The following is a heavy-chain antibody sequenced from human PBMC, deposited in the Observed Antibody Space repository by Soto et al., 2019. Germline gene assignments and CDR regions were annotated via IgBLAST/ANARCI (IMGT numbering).Heavy chain of an antibody. CDR3: AREETRTRLFDY. V-gene: IGHV3-33*01. D-gene: IGHD2-2*01. CDR2: IWYDGSNK. CDR1: GFTFSSYG. J-gene: IGHJ4*02. Sequence: GGSLRLSCAASGFTFSSYGMHWVRQAPGKGLEWVAVIWYDGSNKYYADSVKGRFTISRDNSKNTLYLQMNSLRAEDTAVYYCAREETRTRLFDYWGQGTLVTVSS.